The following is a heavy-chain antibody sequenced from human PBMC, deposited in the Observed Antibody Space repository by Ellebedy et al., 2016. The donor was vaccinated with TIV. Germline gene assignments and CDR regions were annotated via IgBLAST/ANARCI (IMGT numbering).Heavy chain of an antibody. CDR3: ARVVAGLVGGDY. CDR1: GFTFSTYP. Sequence: GESLKISCAGSGFTFSTYPMMWVRQAPGKGLEFVSYITSVSSATRYADSVKGRFTISRDNAKNSLYLQMNSLRDEDTGVYYCARVVAGLVGGDYWGQGTLVTVSS. CDR2: ITSVSSAT. D-gene: IGHD2-2*01. V-gene: IGHV3-48*02. J-gene: IGHJ4*02.